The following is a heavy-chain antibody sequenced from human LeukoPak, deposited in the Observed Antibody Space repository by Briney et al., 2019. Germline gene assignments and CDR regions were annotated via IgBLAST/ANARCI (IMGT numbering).Heavy chain of an antibody. CDR3: ARARASGRSGFDY. D-gene: IGHD2-15*01. V-gene: IGHV3-48*02. CDR1: GLTVSSYS. J-gene: IGHJ4*02. Sequence: GSLRLSCVASGLTVSSYSMNWVRQAPGKGLEWVSYISSSSTIYYADSVKGRFTISRDNAKNSLDLQMNSLRDEDTAVYYCARARASGRSGFDYWGQGTLVTVSS. CDR2: ISSSSTI.